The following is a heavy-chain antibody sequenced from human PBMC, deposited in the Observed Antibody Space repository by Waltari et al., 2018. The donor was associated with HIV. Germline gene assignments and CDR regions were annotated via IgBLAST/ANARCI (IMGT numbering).Heavy chain of an antibody. CDR2: ISAYNCNT. CDR3: AREGGYYDSSGREAFDI. Sequence: QVQLVQSGAEVKKPGASVKVSCKASGYTFTSYGISWVRQAPGQGLEWMGWISAYNCNTNYAQKLQGRVTMTTDTSTSTAYMELRSLRSDDTAVYYCAREGGYYDSSGREAFDIWGQGTMVTVSS. V-gene: IGHV1-18*01. CDR1: GYTFTSYG. J-gene: IGHJ3*02. D-gene: IGHD3-22*01.